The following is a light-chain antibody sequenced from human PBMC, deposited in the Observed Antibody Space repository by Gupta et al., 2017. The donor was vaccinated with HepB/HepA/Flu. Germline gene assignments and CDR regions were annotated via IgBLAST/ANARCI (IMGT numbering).Light chain of an antibody. J-gene: IGKJ1*01. CDR2: AGS. CDR1: QGIRND. CDR3: QQDNSFPWT. V-gene: IGKV1-17*01. Sequence: DSHMTHSPSSLSASVGDRVTITCRASQGIRNDLGWYQQKPGKPPKRLIYAGSSLQSGVPSRFSGSGSGTEFTLTISSLQPEDFAIYYCQQDNSFPWTFGQGTKVEIE.